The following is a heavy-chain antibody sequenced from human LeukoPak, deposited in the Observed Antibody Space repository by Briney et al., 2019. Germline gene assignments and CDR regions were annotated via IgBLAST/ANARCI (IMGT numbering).Heavy chain of an antibody. D-gene: IGHD5-12*01. CDR3: ARDLSGYSGDY. V-gene: IGHV3-33*08. CDR2: IWDDGSNK. J-gene: IGHJ4*02. CDR1: GFTFSSYA. Sequence: GGSLRLSCAASGFTFSSYAMSWVRQAPGKGLEWVASIWDDGSNKNYADSVKGRFTISRDNSKNTLYLQMNSLRAEDTAVYYCARDLSGYSGDYWGQGTLVTVSS.